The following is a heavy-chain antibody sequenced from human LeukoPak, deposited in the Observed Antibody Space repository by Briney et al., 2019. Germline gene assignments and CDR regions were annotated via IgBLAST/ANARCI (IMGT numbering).Heavy chain of an antibody. CDR3: AKTDSSSWYVSNWFDP. CDR2: ISGSGGSI. D-gene: IGHD6-13*01. V-gene: IGHV3-23*01. Sequence: GGSLRLSCAASGFTFSSYAMSWVRQAPGKGLEWVSAISGSGGSIYYADSVKGRFTISRDNSKNTLYLQMNSLRAEDTAVYYCAKTDSSSWYVSNWFDPWGQGTLVTVSS. CDR1: GFTFSSYA. J-gene: IGHJ5*02.